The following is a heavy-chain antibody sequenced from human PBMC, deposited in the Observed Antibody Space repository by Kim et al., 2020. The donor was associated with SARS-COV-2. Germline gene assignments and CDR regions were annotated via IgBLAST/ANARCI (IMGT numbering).Heavy chain of an antibody. CDR3: ARDVGCSSTSCLPDYYYYHGMDV. CDR1: GYTFTSYG. CDR2: ISAYNGNT. Sequence: ASVKVSCKASGYTFTSYGISWVRQAPGQGLEWMGWISAYNGNTNYAQKLQGRVTMTTDTSTSTAYMELRSLRSDDTAVYYCARDVGCSSTSCLPDYYYYHGMDVWGHGTTVTVSS. J-gene: IGHJ6*02. D-gene: IGHD2-2*01. V-gene: IGHV1-18*01.